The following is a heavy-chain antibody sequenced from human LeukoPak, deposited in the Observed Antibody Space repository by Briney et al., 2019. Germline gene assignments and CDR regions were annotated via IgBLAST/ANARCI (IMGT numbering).Heavy chain of an antibody. CDR1: GGTFSSYA. CDR2: IIPIFGTA. D-gene: IGHD3-22*01. J-gene: IGHJ3*02. CDR3: ARDRHPHYYDGSGYTNAFDI. Sequence: ASVKVSCKATGGTFSSYAISWVRQAPGQGLEWMGRIIPIFGTANYAQKFQGRVTITTDESTSTAYMELSSLRSEDTAVYYCARDRHPHYYDGSGYTNAFDIWGQGTMVTVSS. V-gene: IGHV1-69*05.